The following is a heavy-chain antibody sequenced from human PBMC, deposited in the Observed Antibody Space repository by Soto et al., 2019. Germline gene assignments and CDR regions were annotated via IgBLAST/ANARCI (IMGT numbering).Heavy chain of an antibody. J-gene: IGHJ4*02. CDR2: IDPSGGAP. CDR1: GYTFTTYY. V-gene: IGHV1-46*01. Sequence: QVQLVQSGAEVKRPGASVRISCKASGYTFTTYYIHWVRQAPGQGLEWMGIIDPSGGAPTYAQTFRGRITMTRETSANLFYLTLSSLSSDDTAVYYCARVPYDTTAYYAFWGQGTLVTVSS. D-gene: IGHD3-22*01. CDR3: ARVPYDTTAYYAF.